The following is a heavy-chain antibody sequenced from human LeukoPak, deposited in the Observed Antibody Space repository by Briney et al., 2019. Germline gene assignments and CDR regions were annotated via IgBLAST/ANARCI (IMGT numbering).Heavy chain of an antibody. Sequence: PGGSLRLSCAASGFTFSSYSMNWVRQAPGKGLEWVANIKQDGSEKYYVDSVKGRFTISRDNAKNSLYLQMNSLRAEDTAVYYCARDGASIDDQYYGLDVWGQGTTVTVSS. CDR2: IKQDGSEK. CDR3: ARDGASIDDQYYGLDV. V-gene: IGHV3-7*01. CDR1: GFTFSSYS. D-gene: IGHD1-1*01. J-gene: IGHJ6*02.